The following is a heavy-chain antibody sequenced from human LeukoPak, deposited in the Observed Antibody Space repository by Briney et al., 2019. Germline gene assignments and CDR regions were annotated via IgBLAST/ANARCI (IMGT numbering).Heavy chain of an antibody. CDR1: GGSISSGGYY. CDR3: ARERVDTAMVPDAFDT. J-gene: IGHJ3*02. D-gene: IGHD5-18*01. CDR2: IYYSGST. V-gene: IGHV4-31*03. Sequence: SVTLSLTCTVSGGSISSGGYYWSWIRQHPGKGLEWIGYIYYSGSTYYNPSLKSRVTISVDTSKNQFSLKLSSVTAADTAVYYCARERVDTAMVPDAFDTWGQGTMVTVSS.